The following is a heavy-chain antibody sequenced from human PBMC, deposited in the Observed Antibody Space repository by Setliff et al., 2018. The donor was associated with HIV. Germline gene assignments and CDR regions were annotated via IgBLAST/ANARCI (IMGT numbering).Heavy chain of an antibody. CDR1: GGSMSGYY. CDR3: ARHGGGYSYGSFDF. D-gene: IGHD5-18*01. V-gene: IGHV4-59*08. Sequence: SETLSLTSSVSGGSMSGYYWSWIRQPPGRGLEWIGYVSYSGDTNYNPSLKSRVTISIDTSKNQFSLRVNSVTAADTALYSCARHGGGYSYGSFDFWSQGTLVTVSS. CDR2: VSYSGDT. J-gene: IGHJ4*02.